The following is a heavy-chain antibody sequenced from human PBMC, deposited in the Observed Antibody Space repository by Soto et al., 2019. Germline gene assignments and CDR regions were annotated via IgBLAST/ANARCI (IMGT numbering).Heavy chain of an antibody. CDR3: ARDLELAYCGGDCSYNNWFDP. J-gene: IGHJ5*02. Sequence: ASVKVSCKASGYTFTSYGISWVRQAPGQGLERMGWISAYNGNTNYAQKLQGRVTMTTDTSTSTAYMELRSLRSDDTAVYYCARDLELAYCGGDCSYNNWFDPWGQGTLVTVSS. CDR1: GYTFTSYG. D-gene: IGHD2-21*01. CDR2: ISAYNGNT. V-gene: IGHV1-18*01.